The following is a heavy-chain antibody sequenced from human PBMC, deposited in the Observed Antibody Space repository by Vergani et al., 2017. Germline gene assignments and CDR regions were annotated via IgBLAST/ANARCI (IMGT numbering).Heavy chain of an antibody. J-gene: IGHJ2*01. V-gene: IGHV4-39*01. Sequence: QLQLQESGPGLVKPSETLSLIFTLPGGSINPSSSFWGWIRQSPGKGLEWIGIINYVGRTYYIPSLQSRATVFVDTSKNQFSLYLTSVTDADTAVYYCARGRRDNWYFDLWGRGTLVTVSS. CDR1: GGSINPSSSF. D-gene: IGHD3-10*01. CDR2: INYVGRT. CDR3: ARGRRDNWYFDL.